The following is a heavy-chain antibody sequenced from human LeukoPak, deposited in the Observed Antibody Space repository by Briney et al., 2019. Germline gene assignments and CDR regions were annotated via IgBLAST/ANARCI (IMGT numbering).Heavy chain of an antibody. Sequence: GESLKISCKGSGYSFTSYWIGWVRQMPGKGLEWMGIIYPGDSDTRYSPSFQGQVTISADKSISTAYLQWSSLKASDTAMYYCARLRITMVRGVIEVINWFDPWGQGTLVTVSS. CDR2: IYPGDSDT. V-gene: IGHV5-51*01. D-gene: IGHD3-10*01. CDR1: GYSFTSYW. CDR3: ARLRITMVRGVIEVINWFDP. J-gene: IGHJ5*02.